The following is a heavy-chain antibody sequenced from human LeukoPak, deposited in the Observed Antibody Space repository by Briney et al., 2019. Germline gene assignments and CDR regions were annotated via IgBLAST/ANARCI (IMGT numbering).Heavy chain of an antibody. CDR3: ARAGNIVVHWFDP. J-gene: IGHJ5*02. CDR2: IIPIFGTA. V-gene: IGHV1-69*13. D-gene: IGHD2-15*01. Sequence: ASVKVSCKASGGTFSSYAISWVRQAPGQGLEWMGGIIPIFGTANYAQKFQGRVTITADESTSTAYMELSSLRSEDTAVYYCARAGNIVVHWFDPWGQGTLVTVSS. CDR1: GGTFSSYA.